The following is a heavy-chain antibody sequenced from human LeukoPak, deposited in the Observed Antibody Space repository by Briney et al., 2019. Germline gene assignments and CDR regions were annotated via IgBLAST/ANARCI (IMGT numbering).Heavy chain of an antibody. CDR1: GYTFTGYY. V-gene: IGHV1-2*02. Sequence: ASVKVSCKASGYTFTGYYMHWVRQAPGQGLEWMGWINPNSGGTNYAQKFQGRVTMTRDTSISTAYMELRSLRSDDTAVYYCARDLGIPGWFDPWGQGTLVTVSS. CDR3: ARDLGIPGWFDP. J-gene: IGHJ5*02. CDR2: INPNSGGT. D-gene: IGHD3-16*01.